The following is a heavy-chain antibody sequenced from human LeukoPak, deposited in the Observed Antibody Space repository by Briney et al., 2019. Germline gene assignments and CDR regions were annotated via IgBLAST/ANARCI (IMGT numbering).Heavy chain of an antibody. D-gene: IGHD5-24*01. J-gene: IGHJ6*03. CDR3: ARDRMAGDGYYYYMDV. CDR2: IYYSGST. V-gene: IGHV4-59*01. Sequence: SETLSLTCTVSDGSISSYYWGWIRQPPGKGLEWVGYIYYSGSTNYNPSLKSRVTISVDTSKKQFSLKLSSVTAADTAVYYCARDRMAGDGYYYYMDVWGKGTTVTVSS. CDR1: DGSISSYY.